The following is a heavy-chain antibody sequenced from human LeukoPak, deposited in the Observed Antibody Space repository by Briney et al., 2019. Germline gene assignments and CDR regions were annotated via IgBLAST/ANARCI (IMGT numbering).Heavy chain of an antibody. CDR3: ARVRIGETSYDASDV. Sequence: SETLSLTCTVSGGSISSYYWTWIRQPPGKGLEWIGDIYITGSTNYNPYLKRRVTISVDTSKNQFFLRLSSVTAADTAVYYCARVRIGETSYDASDVWGLGTMVTVSS. CDR2: IYITGST. D-gene: IGHD1-26*01. V-gene: IGHV4-59*13. CDR1: GGSISSYY. J-gene: IGHJ3*01.